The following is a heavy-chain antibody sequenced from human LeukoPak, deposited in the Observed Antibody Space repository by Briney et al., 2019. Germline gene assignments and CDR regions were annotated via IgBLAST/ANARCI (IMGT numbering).Heavy chain of an antibody. V-gene: IGHV1-18*01. CDR3: ARDDAVAGTDPADY. CDR1: GYTFTSYG. CDR2: ISAYNGNT. J-gene: IGHJ4*02. D-gene: IGHD6-19*01. Sequence: ASVKVSCKASGYTFTSYGISWVRQAPGQGLEWMRWISAYNGNTNYAQKLQGRVTMTTDTSTSTAYMELRSLRSDDTAVYYCARDDAVAGTDPADYWGQGTLVTVSS.